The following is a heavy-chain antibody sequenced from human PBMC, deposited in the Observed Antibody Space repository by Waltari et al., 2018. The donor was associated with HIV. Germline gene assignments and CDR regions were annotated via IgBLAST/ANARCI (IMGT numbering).Heavy chain of an antibody. CDR3: ARDRNIRRIIAVAGY. CDR1: GYTFTSSY. V-gene: IGHV1-46*01. Sequence: QVQLVQSGAEVKKPGASVKVSCKASGYTFTSSYMHWVRQAPGQGLEWMGIINPSGGSTSYAQKFQGRVTMTRDTSTSTVYMELSSLRSEDTAVYYCARDRNIRRIIAVAGYWGQGTLVTVSS. CDR2: INPSGGST. D-gene: IGHD6-19*01. J-gene: IGHJ4*02.